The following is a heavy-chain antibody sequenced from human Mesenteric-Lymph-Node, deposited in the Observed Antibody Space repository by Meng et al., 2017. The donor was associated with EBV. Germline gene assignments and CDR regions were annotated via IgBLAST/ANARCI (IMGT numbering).Heavy chain of an antibody. J-gene: IGHJ5*02. CDR3: VGNYGGHLGWFDP. V-gene: IGHV4-30-2*01. Sequence: HLELGDGGSGVVKFSETLSLTCSISGGSTSSGGNLWSWIRQPPGKALEWIGYIYHSGSTSYNPSLKSRVSMSIDRSNKQFSLKLTSVNAADTAVYYCVGNYGGHLGWFDPWGQGTLVTVSS. D-gene: IGHD4/OR15-4a*01. CDR2: IYHSGST. CDR1: GGSTSSGGNL.